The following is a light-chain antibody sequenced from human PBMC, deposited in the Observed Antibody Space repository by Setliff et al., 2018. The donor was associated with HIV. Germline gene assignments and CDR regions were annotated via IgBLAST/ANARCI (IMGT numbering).Light chain of an antibody. CDR1: SSDVGTYNY. Sequence: QSAMTQPASVSGSPGQSITISCAGTSSDVGTYNYVSWYQQHPGKAPKLMIYDVNNRPSGVSNRFSGSKSGNTASLTISGLQAEDEADYYCCSSSTPLYVFGTGTKVTVL. J-gene: IGLJ1*01. CDR3: CSSSTPLYV. V-gene: IGLV2-14*03. CDR2: DVN.